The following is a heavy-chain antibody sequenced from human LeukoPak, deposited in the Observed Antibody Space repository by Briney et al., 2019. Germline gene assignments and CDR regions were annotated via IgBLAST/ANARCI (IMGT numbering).Heavy chain of an antibody. J-gene: IGHJ5*02. CDR2: ISSTGANI. V-gene: IGHV3-64*01. Sequence: GGSLRLSCAASGFNLSGFGMHWVRQAPGKGLEYVSGISSTGANIYFANSVKGRFSSSRDNSKNTLYLQMGSLRTEDTAVYYCARGGHSVLTHNWFDPWGQGTLVTVSS. CDR1: GFNLSGFG. CDR3: ARGGHSVLTHNWFDP. D-gene: IGHD1-14*01.